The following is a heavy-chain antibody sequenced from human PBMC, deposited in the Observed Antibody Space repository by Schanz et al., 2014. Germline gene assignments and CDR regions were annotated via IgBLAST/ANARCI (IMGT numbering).Heavy chain of an antibody. CDR3: ARDALPSVLTPGFYY. V-gene: IGHV3-7*04. CDR2: IKQDGSEK. Sequence: EVQLVESGGGLVQPGESLRLSCAASGFSFSNYWMSWVRQAPGKGLEWVANIKQDGSEKYYVDSVKGRFTISRDNAKKSLYLRMNSLRAEDTAVYYCARDALPSVLTPGFYYWGQGTLVAVSS. J-gene: IGHJ4*02. CDR1: GFSFSNYW. D-gene: IGHD2-8*01.